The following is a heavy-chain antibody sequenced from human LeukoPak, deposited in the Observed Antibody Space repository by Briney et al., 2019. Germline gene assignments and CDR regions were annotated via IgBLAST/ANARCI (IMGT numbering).Heavy chain of an antibody. V-gene: IGHV1-46*01. CDR3: ARTPIHCSGGSCYSFDY. CDR2: INPSGGST. CDR1: GYTFTSYY. D-gene: IGHD2-15*01. Sequence: GASVKVSCKASGYTFTSYYMHWVRQAPGQGLEWMGIINPSGGSTSYAQKFQGRVTTTRDTSTSTVYMELSSLRSEDTAVYYCARTPIHCSGGSCYSFDYWGQGTLVTVSS. J-gene: IGHJ4*02.